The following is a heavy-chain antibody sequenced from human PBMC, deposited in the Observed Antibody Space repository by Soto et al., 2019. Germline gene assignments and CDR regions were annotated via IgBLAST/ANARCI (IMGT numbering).Heavy chain of an antibody. CDR1: GGSINSYY. Sequence: QVQLQESGPGLVKPSETLSLTCTVSGGSINSYYWSWIRQPPAKGLEWIGYIYYTGSTNYNPSLKRRVTISVDTSKNQFSLKLASVTAADTAVYYCARLTKEVRGVRFDPWGQGTLVTVSS. J-gene: IGHJ5*02. D-gene: IGHD3-10*01. V-gene: IGHV4-59*08. CDR3: ARLTKEVRGVRFDP. CDR2: IYYTGST.